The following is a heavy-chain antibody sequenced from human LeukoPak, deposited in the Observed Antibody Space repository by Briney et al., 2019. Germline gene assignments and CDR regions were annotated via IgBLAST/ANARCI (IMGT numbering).Heavy chain of an antibody. J-gene: IGHJ4*01. V-gene: IGHV3-74*01. CDR2: IDGGGSST. CDR3: ARGPGSSGGAYVGDY. Sequence: GGSLRLSCTAPGFTFSYHWMHWVRQVPGKGLVWISRIDGGGSSTSYADSVKGRFSISRDNSKSTLYLQMSSLRAEDTAVYYCARGPGSSGGAYVGDYWGHGTLVTVSS. D-gene: IGHD3-22*01. CDR1: GFTFSYHW.